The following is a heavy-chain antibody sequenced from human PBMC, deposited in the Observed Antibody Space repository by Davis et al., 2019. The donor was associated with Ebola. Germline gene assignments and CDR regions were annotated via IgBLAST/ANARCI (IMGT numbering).Heavy chain of an antibody. CDR3: ARHGIHLWSEFDY. CDR2: VYYDGST. J-gene: IGHJ4*02. V-gene: IGHV4-39*01. CDR1: GGSIISRSYH. Sequence: MPGGSLRLSCTVSGGSIISRSYHWGWIRQPPGKGLEWIGSVYYDGSTYDNPSLKSRVAISLDTSTNLFSLNLSSVTAADTAVYYCARHGIHLWSEFDYWGQGSLVTVSS. D-gene: IGHD5-18*01.